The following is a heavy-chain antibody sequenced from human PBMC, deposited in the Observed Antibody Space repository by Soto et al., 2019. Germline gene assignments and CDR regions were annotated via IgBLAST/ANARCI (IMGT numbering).Heavy chain of an antibody. CDR1: GGTFSSYA. J-gene: IGHJ5*02. Sequence: QVQLVQSGAEVKKPGSSVKVSCKASGGTFSSYAISWVRQAPGQGLEWMGGIIPIFGTANYAQKFQGRVTITENEPTSTAYMEPSSLRSEDTALYYCASAPRDSWAHYTWFDPWGQGTLVTVSS. CDR2: IIPIFGTA. D-gene: IGHD6-13*01. CDR3: ASAPRDSWAHYTWFDP. V-gene: IGHV1-69*01.